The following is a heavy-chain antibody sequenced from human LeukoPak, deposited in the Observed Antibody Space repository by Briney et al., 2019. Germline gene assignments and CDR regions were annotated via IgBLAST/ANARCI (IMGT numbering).Heavy chain of an antibody. D-gene: IGHD6-13*01. CDR2: INSDGSST. CDR3: ARGGPYSSSPFDY. V-gene: IGHV3-74*01. CDR1: GFTFSSYW. Sequence: GGSLRLSCAASGFTFSSYWMHWVRQAPGKGLAWVSRINSDGSSTSYADSVKGRFTISRDNAKNTLYLQMNSLRAEDTAVYYCARGGPYSSSPFDYWGQGTLVTVSS. J-gene: IGHJ4*02.